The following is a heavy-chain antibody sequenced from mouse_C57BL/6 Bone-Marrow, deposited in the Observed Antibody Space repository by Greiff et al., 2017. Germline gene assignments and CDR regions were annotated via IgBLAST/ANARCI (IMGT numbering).Heavy chain of an antibody. CDR3: ARFLYAMDY. CDR1: GYTFTSYT. Sequence: QVQLQQSGAELARPGASVKMSCTASGYTFTSYTMHWVKQRPGQGLEWIGYINPSSGYTKYNQKFKDKATLTADKSSSTAYIQLSSLTSEDSAVYYCARFLYAMDYWGQGTSVTVSS. V-gene: IGHV1-4*01. CDR2: INPSSGYT. J-gene: IGHJ4*01.